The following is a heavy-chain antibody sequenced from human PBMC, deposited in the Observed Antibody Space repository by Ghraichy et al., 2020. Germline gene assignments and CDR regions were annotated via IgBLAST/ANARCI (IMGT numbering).Heavy chain of an antibody. CDR3: ATYDRGWGGRGS. D-gene: IGHD6-19*01. Sequence: ESLNISCAVSGGSVSSDAYHWSWIRQPPGKGLEWIGCIYDSESNKYNPSLMSRVTISKDTSKNQFSLKLNSVDAADTAMYYCATYDRGWGGRGSWGPGILITVSS. J-gene: IGHJ5*02. V-gene: IGHV4-61*08. CDR1: GGSVSSDAYH. CDR2: IYDSESN.